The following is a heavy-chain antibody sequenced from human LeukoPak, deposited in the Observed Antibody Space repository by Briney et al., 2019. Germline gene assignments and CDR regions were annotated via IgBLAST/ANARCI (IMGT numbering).Heavy chain of an antibody. CDR2: TSVRGDYT. J-gene: IGHJ4*02. Sequence: PGGSLRLSCAASGFTFTSYSMSWVRQAPGKGLEWVSGTSVRGDYTYYADSVKGRFTISRDNSKNTLYVQVNSLGTEDTAAYYCAKGSYYDSSGSFYFDYWGQGTLVTVSS. CDR3: AKGSYYDSSGSFYFDY. V-gene: IGHV3-23*01. CDR1: GFTFTSYS. D-gene: IGHD3-22*01.